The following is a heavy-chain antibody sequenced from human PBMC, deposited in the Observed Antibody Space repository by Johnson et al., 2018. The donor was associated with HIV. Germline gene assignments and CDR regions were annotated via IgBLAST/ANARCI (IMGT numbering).Heavy chain of an antibody. V-gene: IGHV3-30*04. CDR1: GFIFSSYS. J-gene: IGHJ3*02. CDR2: ISYDGNSK. CDR3: ARALRVAFDI. D-gene: IGHD4-17*01. Sequence: QVQLVESGGGVVQPGRSLRLSCAASGFIFSSYSMHWVRQAPGRGLEWVAVISYDGNSKYYADSVRGRFTISRDNSKNALFLQMNSLRAEDTSLYYCARALRVAFDIWGQGTMVTVSS.